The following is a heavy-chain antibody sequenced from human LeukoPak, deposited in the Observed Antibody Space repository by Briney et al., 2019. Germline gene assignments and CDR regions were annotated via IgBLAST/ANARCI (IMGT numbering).Heavy chain of an antibody. CDR1: GGSISSYY. J-gene: IGHJ6*02. CDR2: INHSGST. Sequence: SETLSLTCTVSGGSISSYYWSWIRQPPGKGLEWIGEINHSGSTNYNPSLKSRVTISVDTSKNQFSLKLSSVTAADTAVYYCAIATPLWFGELYSRMDVWGQGTTVTVSS. CDR3: AIATPLWFGELYSRMDV. D-gene: IGHD3-10*01. V-gene: IGHV4-34*01.